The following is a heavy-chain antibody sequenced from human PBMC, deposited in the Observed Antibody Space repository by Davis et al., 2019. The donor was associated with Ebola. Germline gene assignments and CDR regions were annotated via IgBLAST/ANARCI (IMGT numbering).Heavy chain of an antibody. CDR3: VKDRRGYRTGYG. CDR1: GFTFSSYA. J-gene: IGHJ4*02. D-gene: IGHD5-18*01. Sequence: PGGSLRLSCAASGFTFSSYAMHWVRQAPGKGLEWLAVISYEGSNIYYADSVKGRFTISRDYSKNALYLQLNSLRPEDTALYYCVKDRRGYRTGYGWGQGTLVIVSS. V-gene: IGHV3-30*18. CDR2: ISYEGSNI.